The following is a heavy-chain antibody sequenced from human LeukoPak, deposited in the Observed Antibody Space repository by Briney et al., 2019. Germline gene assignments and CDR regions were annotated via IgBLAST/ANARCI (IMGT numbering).Heavy chain of an antibody. CDR3: ARVEDSGYDYRGRFDP. CDR2: IYYTGST. V-gene: IGHV4-59*12. J-gene: IGHJ5*02. CDR1: GGSISTYY. Sequence: SEALSHTCTVSGGSISTYYWSRIRQPPGKGLEWIGYIYYTGSTNYNPSLKSRVTISVDTSKNQFSLKLSSVTAADTAVYYCARVEDSGYDYRGRFDPWGQGTLVTVSS. D-gene: IGHD5-12*01.